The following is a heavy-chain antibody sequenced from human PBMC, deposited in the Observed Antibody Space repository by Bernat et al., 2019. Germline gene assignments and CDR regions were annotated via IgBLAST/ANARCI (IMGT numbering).Heavy chain of an antibody. J-gene: IGHJ5*02. Sequence: QVQLVESGGGVVQPGRSLRLSCAASGFTFSSYGMHWVRQAPGKGLEWVAVISYDGSNKYYADSMKGRFTISRDNSKNTLYLQMNSLRAEDTAVYYCAKDRGTTVVTPWFDPWGQGTLVTVSS. CDR1: GFTFSSYG. D-gene: IGHD4-23*01. CDR2: ISYDGSNK. V-gene: IGHV3-30*18. CDR3: AKDRGTTVVTPWFDP.